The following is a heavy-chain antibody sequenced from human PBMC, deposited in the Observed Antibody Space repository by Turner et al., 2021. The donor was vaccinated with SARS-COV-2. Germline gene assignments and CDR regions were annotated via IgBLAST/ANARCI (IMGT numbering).Heavy chain of an antibody. CDR2: IYYSGST. J-gene: IGHJ5*02. CDR1: GGSISSSSYY. Sequence: QLQLQESGPGLVKPSETLSLTGTVSGGSISSSSYYWGWIRQPPGKGLEWIGSIYYSGSTYDNPSLKSRVPISVDTSKNQFSLKLSSVTAADTAVYYWARHWGVAAPAYLARFDPWGQGTLVTVSS. V-gene: IGHV4-39*01. CDR3: ARHWGVAAPAYLARFDP. D-gene: IGHD6-13*01.